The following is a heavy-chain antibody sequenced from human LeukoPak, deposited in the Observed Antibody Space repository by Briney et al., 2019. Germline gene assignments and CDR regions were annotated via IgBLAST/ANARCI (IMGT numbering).Heavy chain of an antibody. V-gene: IGHV3-30*18. CDR2: ISYDGSNK. Sequence: GGSLRLSCAASGFTFSSYGMHWVRQAPGKGLEWVAVISYDGSNKYYADSVKGRFTISRDNSKNTLYLQMNSLRAEDTAVYYCAKDYSSGPRPVSYFDYWGQGTLVTVSS. D-gene: IGHD6-19*01. CDR3: AKDYSSGPRPVSYFDY. CDR1: GFTFSSYG. J-gene: IGHJ4*02.